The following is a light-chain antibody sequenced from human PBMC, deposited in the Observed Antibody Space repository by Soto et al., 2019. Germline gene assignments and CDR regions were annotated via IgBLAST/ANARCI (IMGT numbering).Light chain of an antibody. CDR2: DNN. V-gene: IGLV1-51*01. Sequence: QSVLTQPPSVSAAPGQTVTISCSGSSSNIGNNYVSWYQQLPGTAPKLLIYDNNKRPSGIPDRFSGSKSGTSATLGITGLQTGDEADYYCGTWDSSLTVYVLFGGGTKLTVL. CDR3: GTWDSSLTVYVL. J-gene: IGLJ2*01. CDR1: SSNIGNNY.